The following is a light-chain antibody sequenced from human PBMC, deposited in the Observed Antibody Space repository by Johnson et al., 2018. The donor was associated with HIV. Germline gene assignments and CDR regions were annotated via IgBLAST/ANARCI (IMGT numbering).Light chain of an antibody. CDR1: SSNIGNNY. Sequence: SVLTQPPSVSAAPGQKVTISCSGSSSNIGNNYVSWYQQLPGTAPKLLIYESNKRPSGIPDGFSGSKSGTSATLGITGLQTGDEADYYCGTWDTSLSAYVFGTGTKVTVL. V-gene: IGLV1-51*02. CDR2: ESN. J-gene: IGLJ1*01. CDR3: GTWDTSLSAYV.